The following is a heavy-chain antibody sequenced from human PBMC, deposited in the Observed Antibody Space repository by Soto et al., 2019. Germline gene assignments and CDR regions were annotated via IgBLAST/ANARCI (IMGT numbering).Heavy chain of an antibody. D-gene: IGHD3-9*01. J-gene: IGHJ4*02. V-gene: IGHV4-59*08. CDR1: GGSISSYY. CDR2: IYYSGST. CDR3: ARHGPKTSSYYDILTGYYSAIDY. Sequence: SETLSLTCTVSGGSISSYYWSWIRQPPGKGLEWIGYIYYSGSTNYNPSLKSRVTISVDTSKNQFSLKLSSVTAADTAVYYCARHGPKTSSYYDILTGYYSAIDYWGQGTLVTVSS.